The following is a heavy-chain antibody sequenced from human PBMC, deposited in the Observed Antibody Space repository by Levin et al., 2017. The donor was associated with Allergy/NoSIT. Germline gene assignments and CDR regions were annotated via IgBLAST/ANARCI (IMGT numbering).Heavy chain of an antibody. D-gene: IGHD3-22*01. V-gene: IGHV4-31*03. CDR2: IYYSGST. Sequence: SQTLSLTCTVSGGSISSGGYYWSWIRQHPGKGLEWIGYIYYSGSTYYNPSLKSRVTISVDTSKNQFSLKLSSVTAADTAVYYCARDRDSSGYKNWFDPWGQGTLVTVSS. CDR1: GGSISSGGYY. J-gene: IGHJ5*02. CDR3: ARDRDSSGYKNWFDP.